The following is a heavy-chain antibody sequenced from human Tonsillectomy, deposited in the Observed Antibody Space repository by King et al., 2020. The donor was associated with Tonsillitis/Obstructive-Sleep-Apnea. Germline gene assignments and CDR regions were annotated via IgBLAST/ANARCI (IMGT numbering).Heavy chain of an antibody. CDR2: INHSGST. Sequence: VQLQQWGAGLLKPSETLSLTCAVYGESFSVHYWSWIRQPPGKGLEWIGEINHSGSTNYNPSLKSRVTISVDRSKNQFSLNLSSVTAADTAVYYCARRHSVTVVPFDYWGQGTLVTVSS. J-gene: IGHJ4*02. CDR1: GESFSVHY. D-gene: IGHD1-20*01. V-gene: IGHV4-34*01. CDR3: ARRHSVTVVPFDY.